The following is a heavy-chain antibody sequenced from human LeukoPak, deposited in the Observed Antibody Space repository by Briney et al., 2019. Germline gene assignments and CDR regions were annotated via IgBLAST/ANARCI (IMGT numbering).Heavy chain of an antibody. J-gene: IGHJ4*02. Sequence: ASVKVSCKASGYTFTGYYMHWVRQAPGQGLEWMGWINPNSGGTSYAQKFQGWVTMTRDTSINTAYMELSRLRSDDTAVYYCAIGLRTGTTAYWGQGTLVTVSS. D-gene: IGHD1-7*01. CDR2: INPNSGGT. V-gene: IGHV1-2*04. CDR3: AIGLRTGTTAY. CDR1: GYTFTGYY.